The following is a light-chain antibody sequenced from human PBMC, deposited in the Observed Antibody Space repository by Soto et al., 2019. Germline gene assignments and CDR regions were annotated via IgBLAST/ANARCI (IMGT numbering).Light chain of an antibody. Sequence: EIVLTQSPGTLSLSPGERVTLSCRASQSVNNNFLSWYQQKPGQAPRLLIYAASSGATGIPDRFSGSGSGTDFTLTISRLEPEDFAVYYCQQYGRSPGLFTFGPGTKVDIK. CDR1: QSVNNNF. CDR3: QQYGRSPGLFT. CDR2: AAS. J-gene: IGKJ3*01. V-gene: IGKV3-20*01.